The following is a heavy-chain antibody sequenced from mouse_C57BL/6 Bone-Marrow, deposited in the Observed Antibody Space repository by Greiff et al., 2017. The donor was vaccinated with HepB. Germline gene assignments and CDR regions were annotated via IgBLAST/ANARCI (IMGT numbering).Heavy chain of an antibody. Sequence: EVKLVESGAELVKPGASVKLSCTASGFNIKDYYMHWVKQRTEQGLEWIGRIDPEDGETKYAPKFQGKATITADTSSNTAYLQLSSLTSEDTAVYYCARALYSPFAYWGQGTLVTVSA. J-gene: IGHJ3*01. D-gene: IGHD1-3*01. CDR1: GFNIKDYY. CDR3: ARALYSPFAY. V-gene: IGHV14-2*01. CDR2: IDPEDGET.